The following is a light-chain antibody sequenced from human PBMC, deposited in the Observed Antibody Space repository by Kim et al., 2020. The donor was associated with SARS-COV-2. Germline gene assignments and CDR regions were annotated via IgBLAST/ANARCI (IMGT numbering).Light chain of an antibody. V-gene: IGKV3D-15*01. J-gene: IGKJ4*01. CDR1: QSVSNSY. CDR2: GAS. CDR3: QQYNNWPPFT. Sequence: DIVLTQSPGTLSLSPGERATLSCRATQSVSNSYLAWYQQKPGQAPRLLIYGASSTATGIPARFSGSGSGTEFTLTISSLQSEDFAVYYCQQYNNWPPFTFGGGTKVDIK.